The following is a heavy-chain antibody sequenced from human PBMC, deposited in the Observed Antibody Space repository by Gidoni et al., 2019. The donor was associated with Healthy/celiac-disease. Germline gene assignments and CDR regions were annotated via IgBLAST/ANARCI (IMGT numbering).Heavy chain of an antibody. V-gene: IGHV3-30-3*01. CDR2: ISYDGSNK. Sequence: QVQLVESGGGVVQPGRSLRLSCAASGFTFSSYAMHWVRQAPGKGLEWVAVISYDGSNKYYADSVKGRFTISRDNSKNTLYLQMNSLRAEDTAVYYCARDSSGETDYWGQGTLVTVSS. CDR1: GFTFSSYA. CDR3: ARDSSGETDY. J-gene: IGHJ4*02. D-gene: IGHD3-22*01.